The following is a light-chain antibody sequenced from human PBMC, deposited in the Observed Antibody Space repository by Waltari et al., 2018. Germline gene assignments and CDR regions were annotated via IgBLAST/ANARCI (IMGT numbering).Light chain of an antibody. Sequence: ETVLTQSPATLSLSPGERATLSCRASQSISSHLAWYQQKPGQPPRLLIYDESKRAPRIPARFSCSGSGTDFTLTISSLEPEDFAVYYCQQRSNLWTFGQGTKVEIK. J-gene: IGKJ1*01. CDR1: QSISSH. CDR2: DES. V-gene: IGKV3-11*01. CDR3: QQRSNLWT.